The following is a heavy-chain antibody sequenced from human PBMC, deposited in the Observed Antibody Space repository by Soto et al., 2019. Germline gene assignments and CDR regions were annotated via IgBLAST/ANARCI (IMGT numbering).Heavy chain of an antibody. V-gene: IGHV4-31*03. J-gene: IGHJ6*02. Sequence: QVQLQESGPGLVKPSQTLSLTCTVSGGSISSGGYYWSWIRQHPGKGLEWIGYIYYSGSTYYNPSLKSRVTISVDKSNNQFSLKVSSVSAADAAVDSCAREVSARFAEFPGYYDGMDVWGQGTTVTVSS. CDR2: IYYSGST. D-gene: IGHD3-10*01. CDR3: AREVSARFAEFPGYYDGMDV. CDR1: GGSISSGGYY.